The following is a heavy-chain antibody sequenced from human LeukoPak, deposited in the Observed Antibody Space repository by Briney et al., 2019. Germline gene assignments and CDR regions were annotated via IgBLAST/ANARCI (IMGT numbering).Heavy chain of an antibody. Sequence: GGSLRLSCAASGFTFSNAWMSWVRQAPGKGLEWVGRIKSKTDGGTTDYDAPVKGRFTISRDDSKNTLYLQMNSLKTEDTAVYYCTTEEVVYPGRFDYWGQGTLVTVSS. CDR1: GFTFSNAW. D-gene: IGHD2-2*01. CDR2: IKSKTDGGTT. J-gene: IGHJ4*02. CDR3: TTEEVVYPGRFDY. V-gene: IGHV3-15*01.